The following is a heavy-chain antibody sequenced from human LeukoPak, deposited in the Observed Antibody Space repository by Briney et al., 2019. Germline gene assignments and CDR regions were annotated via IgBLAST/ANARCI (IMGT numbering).Heavy chain of an antibody. V-gene: IGHV4-4*07. Sequence: PSETLSLTCTVSGGSVSSDYWSWIRQPAGRGLEWIGRIYMSGTTNYNPSLKSRFTMSIDTSKNQFSLKVTSVTDADTAVYYCARGPYCGGDCYFDNWGQGTLVTVSS. CDR1: GGSVSSDY. D-gene: IGHD2-21*02. CDR2: IYMSGTT. J-gene: IGHJ4*02. CDR3: ARGPYCGGDCYFDN.